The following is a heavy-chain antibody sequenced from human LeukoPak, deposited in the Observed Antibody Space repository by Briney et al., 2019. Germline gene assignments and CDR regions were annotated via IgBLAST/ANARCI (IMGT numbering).Heavy chain of an antibody. J-gene: IGHJ4*02. Sequence: GGSLRLSCAASGFTFDDYAMHWVRQAPGKGLEWVSGISWNSGSIGYADSVKGRFTISRDNSKNTLYLQMNSLRAEDTAVYYCARREDYYDSSGELDYWGQGTLVTVSS. CDR1: GFTFDDYA. CDR3: ARREDYYDSSGELDY. D-gene: IGHD3-22*01. CDR2: ISWNSGSI. V-gene: IGHV3-9*01.